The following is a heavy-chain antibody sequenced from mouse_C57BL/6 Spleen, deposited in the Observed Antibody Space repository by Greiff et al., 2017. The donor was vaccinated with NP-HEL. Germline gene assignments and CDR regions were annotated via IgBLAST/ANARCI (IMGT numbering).Heavy chain of an antibody. Sequence: VQLQESGAELVKPGASVKLSCKASGYTFTSYWMQWVKQRPGQGLEWIGEIDPSDSYTNYNQKFKGKATLTVDTSSSTAYMQLSSLTSEDSAVYYCARYRTGTGVYFDYWGQGTTLTVSS. CDR3: ARYRTGTGVYFDY. CDR2: IDPSDSYT. V-gene: IGHV1-50*01. J-gene: IGHJ2*01. CDR1: GYTFTSYW. D-gene: IGHD4-1*01.